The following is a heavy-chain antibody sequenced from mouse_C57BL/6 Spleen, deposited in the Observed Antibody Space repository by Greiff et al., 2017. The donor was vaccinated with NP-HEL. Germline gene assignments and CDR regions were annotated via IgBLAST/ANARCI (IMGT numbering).Heavy chain of an antibody. CDR3: AREGRTAQAADY. Sequence: QVQLQQPGVELVKPGASVKMSCKASGYTFTSYWITWVKQRPGQGLEWIGDIYPGSGSTNYNEKFKSKATLTVDTSSSTAYMQLSSLTSEDSAVYYCAREGRTAQAADYWGQGTTLTVSS. CDR1: GYTFTSYW. D-gene: IGHD3-2*02. J-gene: IGHJ2*01. CDR2: IYPGSGST. V-gene: IGHV1-55*01.